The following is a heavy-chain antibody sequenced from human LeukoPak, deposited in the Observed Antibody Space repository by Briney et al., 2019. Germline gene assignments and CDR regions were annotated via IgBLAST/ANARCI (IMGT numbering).Heavy chain of an antibody. Sequence: SETPSLTCTVSGGSISSYYWSWIRQPPGKGLEWIGYIYYSGSTNYNPSLKSRVTIPVDTSKNQFSLKLSSVTAADTAVYYCAREEIRSWFDPWGQGTLVTVSS. CDR2: IYYSGST. D-gene: IGHD5-24*01. CDR3: AREEIRSWFDP. CDR1: GGSISSYY. V-gene: IGHV4-59*01. J-gene: IGHJ5*02.